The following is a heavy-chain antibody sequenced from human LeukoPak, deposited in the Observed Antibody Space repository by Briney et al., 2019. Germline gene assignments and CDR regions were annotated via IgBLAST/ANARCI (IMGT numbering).Heavy chain of an antibody. CDR1: GFTFSDYY. Sequence: GGSLRLPCAASGFTFSDYYMSWIRQAPGKGLEWVSYISSSGSTIYYADSVKGRFTISRDNAKNSLYLQMNSLRAEDTAVYYCARDSTRYSSSSWDYYYMDVWGKGTTVTVSS. CDR2: ISSSGSTI. CDR3: ARDSTRYSSSSWDYYYMDV. D-gene: IGHD6-6*01. J-gene: IGHJ6*03. V-gene: IGHV3-11*01.